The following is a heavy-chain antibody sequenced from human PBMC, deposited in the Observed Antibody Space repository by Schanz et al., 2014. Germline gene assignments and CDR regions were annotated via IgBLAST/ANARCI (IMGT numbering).Heavy chain of an antibody. CDR3: ARAQGVIRLYYGVDV. V-gene: IGHV3-23*04. CDR2: ISGSGGGP. Sequence: EVQLVESGGDLVQPGGSQRLSCAASGFTFSDAWMTWVRQAPGQGLEWVSTISGSGGGPFYADSVRGRFTISRDNSMNTVYLQMNSLRSDDAAVYYCARAQGVIRLYYGVDVWGQGTTVTVSS. D-gene: IGHD3-10*01. J-gene: IGHJ6*02. CDR1: GFTFSDAW.